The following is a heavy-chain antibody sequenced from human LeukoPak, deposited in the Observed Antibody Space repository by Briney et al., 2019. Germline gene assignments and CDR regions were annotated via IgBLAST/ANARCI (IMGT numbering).Heavy chain of an antibody. CDR1: GYTFTSYG. V-gene: IGHV1-18*01. D-gene: IGHD3-22*01. J-gene: IGHJ4*02. CDR2: ISAYNGNT. CDR3: ARDSPYYYDSSGYYSREYYFDY. Sequence: GASVKVSCKASGYTFTSYGISWVRQAPGQGLEWMGWISAYNGNTNYAQKLQGRVTMTTDTSTSTAYMELRSLRSDDTAVYYCARDSPYYYDSSGYYSREYYFDYWGQGTLVTVSS.